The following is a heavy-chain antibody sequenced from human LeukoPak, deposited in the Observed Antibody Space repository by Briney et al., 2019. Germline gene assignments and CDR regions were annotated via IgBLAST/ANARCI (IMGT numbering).Heavy chain of an antibody. D-gene: IGHD2-15*01. Sequence: GGSLRLSCAASGITFGNYAMSWVRQAPGKGLEWVSGVSGSGTTTYYADSVKGRFTISRDNSKNTLYLQMNSLRAEDTAVYYCAKTRGTLRYCSGGSCHGLNYWGQGTLVTVSS. V-gene: IGHV3-23*01. CDR1: GITFGNYA. CDR2: VSGSGTTT. J-gene: IGHJ4*02. CDR3: AKTRGTLRYCSGGSCHGLNY.